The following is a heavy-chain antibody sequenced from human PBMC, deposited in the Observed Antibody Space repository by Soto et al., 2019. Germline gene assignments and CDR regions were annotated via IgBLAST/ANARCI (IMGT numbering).Heavy chain of an antibody. CDR2: IYYSGST. Sequence: QVQLQESGPGLVKPSQTLSLTCTVSGGSISSGDYYWSWIRQPPGKGLEWIGYIYYSGSTYYNPSLKSRVTISVDTSKNQFSLKLSSVTAADTAVYYCARASGCSGGSCWGRFWGQGTLVTVSS. CDR3: ARASGCSGGSCWGRF. V-gene: IGHV4-30-4*01. CDR1: GGSISSGDYY. J-gene: IGHJ4*02. D-gene: IGHD2-15*01.